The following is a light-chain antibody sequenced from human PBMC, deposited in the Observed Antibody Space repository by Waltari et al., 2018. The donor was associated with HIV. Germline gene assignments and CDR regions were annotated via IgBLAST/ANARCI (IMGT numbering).Light chain of an antibody. CDR3: QQYETDSRS. J-gene: IGKJ1*01. CDR2: KAT. CDR1: EDINKW. V-gene: IGKV1-5*03. Sequence: DIQMTQSPSSVSASIGDRVSITCRASEDINKWLAWYQQKPGKAPNLLIYKATILETGVPLRFSGSVSGADFTLTITNLQSDDFATYYCQQYETDSRSFGQGTKV.